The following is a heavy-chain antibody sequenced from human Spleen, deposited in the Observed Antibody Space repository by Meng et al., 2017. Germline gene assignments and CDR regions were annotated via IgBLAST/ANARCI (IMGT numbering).Heavy chain of an antibody. J-gene: IGHJ4*02. Sequence: GESLKISCAASGFPFSSCWMHWVRRAPGKGLVWVSRINSDGSSPSYADSVKGRFTISRDNSKNTLYLQMNSLRAEDTAVYYCARPQRVGASGSYDYWGRGTLVTVSS. CDR3: ARPQRVGASGSYDY. CDR1: GFPFSSCW. CDR2: INSDGSSP. V-gene: IGHV3-74*01. D-gene: IGHD3-10*01.